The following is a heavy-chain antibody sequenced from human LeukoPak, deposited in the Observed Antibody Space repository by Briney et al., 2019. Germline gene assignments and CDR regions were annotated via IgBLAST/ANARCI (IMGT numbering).Heavy chain of an antibody. D-gene: IGHD7-27*01. V-gene: IGHV1-2*02. J-gene: IGHJ4*02. Sequence: ASVKVSCQALGYTFSDHYFHWLGQAPGQGLGWIGWIHPGRGDTNIAQKFQGRVSLTRDMSISTTYMELSRLTSDDTAVYYCTRNHNWGPDYRGQGTLV. CDR3: TRNHNWGPDY. CDR1: GYTFSDHY. CDR2: IHPGRGDT.